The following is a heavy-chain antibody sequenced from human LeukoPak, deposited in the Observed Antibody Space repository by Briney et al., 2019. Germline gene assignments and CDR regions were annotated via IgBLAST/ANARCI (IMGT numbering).Heavy chain of an antibody. J-gene: IGHJ4*02. CDR3: ARLQPTYYYDSSGYYSPPDY. D-gene: IGHD3-22*01. CDR1: GGTFSSYA. V-gene: IGHV1-69*13. Sequence: SVKVSCKASGGTFSSYAISWVRQAPGQGLEWMGGIIPIFGTANYAQKFQGRVTITAGESTSTAYMELSSLRSEDTAVYYCARLQPTYYYDSSGYYSPPDYWGQGTLVTVSS. CDR2: IIPIFGTA.